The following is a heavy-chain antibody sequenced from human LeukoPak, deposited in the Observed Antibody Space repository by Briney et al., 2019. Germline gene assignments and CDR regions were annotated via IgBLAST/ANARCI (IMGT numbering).Heavy chain of an antibody. CDR3: ATPSSGWSPFDY. D-gene: IGHD6-19*01. CDR2: IYYSGST. Sequence: NTSETLSLTCTVSGGSISSSSYYWGWIRQPPGKGLEWIGSIYYSGSTYYNPSLKSRVTISVDTSKHQFSLKLSSVTAADTGVYYCATPSSGWSPFDYWGQGNLVTVSS. J-gene: IGHJ4*02. CDR1: GGSISSSSYY. V-gene: IGHV4-39*01.